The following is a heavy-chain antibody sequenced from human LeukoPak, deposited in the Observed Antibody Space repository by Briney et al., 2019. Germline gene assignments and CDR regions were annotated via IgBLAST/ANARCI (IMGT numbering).Heavy chain of an antibody. CDR2: ISWDGGST. CDR3: AKERWGYSNYYYYMDV. Sequence: GGSLRLSCAAFGFTFDDYAMHWVRQAPGKGLEWVSLISWDGGSTYYADSVKGRFTISRDNSKNSLYLQMNSLRAEDTALYYCAKERWGYSNYYYYMDVWGKGTTVTVSS. D-gene: IGHD4-11*01. J-gene: IGHJ6*03. CDR1: GFTFDDYA. V-gene: IGHV3-43D*03.